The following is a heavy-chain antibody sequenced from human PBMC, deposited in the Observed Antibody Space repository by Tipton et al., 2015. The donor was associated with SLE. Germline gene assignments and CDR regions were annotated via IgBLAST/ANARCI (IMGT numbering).Heavy chain of an antibody. V-gene: IGHV4-59*07. Sequence: TLSLTCTVSGGSISGYYWSWIRQPPGKTLEWIGYFSYSGSTTYNPSLKSRVSISLDRSTNQFSLTLSSVTAADTAVYYCARLITAAGTWWFDPWGQGTLVTVSS. CDR3: ARLITAAGTWWFDP. CDR1: GGSISGYY. J-gene: IGHJ5*02. CDR2: FSYSGST. D-gene: IGHD6-13*01.